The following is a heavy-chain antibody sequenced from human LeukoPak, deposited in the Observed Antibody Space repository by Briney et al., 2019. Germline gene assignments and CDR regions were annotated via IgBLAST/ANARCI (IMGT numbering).Heavy chain of an antibody. CDR1: GGSNSSYY. CDR3: AGRHYYYDSSGNPGGFDP. CDR2: IYYSGST. D-gene: IGHD3-22*01. J-gene: IGHJ5*02. Sequence: SETLSLTCTVSGGSNSSYYWSWIRQPPGKGLEWIGYIYYSGSTNYNPSLKSRVTISVDTSKNQFSLKLSSVTAADTAVYYCAGRHYYYDSSGNPGGFDPWGQGTLVTVSS. V-gene: IGHV4-59*01.